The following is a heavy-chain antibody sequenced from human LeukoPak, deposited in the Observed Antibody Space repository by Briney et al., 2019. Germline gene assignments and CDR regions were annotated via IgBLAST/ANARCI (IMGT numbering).Heavy chain of an antibody. CDR2: INAGNGNT. D-gene: IGHD3-10*01. J-gene: IGHJ4*02. V-gene: IGHV1-3*01. CDR3: ARMGIRWFGEPLRGFDY. Sequence: GASVKVSCKASGYTFTGYYMHWVRQAPGQRLEWMGWINAGNGNTKYSQKFQGRVTITRDTSASTAYMELSSLRSEDTAVYYCARMGIRWFGEPLRGFDYWGQGTLVTVSS. CDR1: GYTFTGYY.